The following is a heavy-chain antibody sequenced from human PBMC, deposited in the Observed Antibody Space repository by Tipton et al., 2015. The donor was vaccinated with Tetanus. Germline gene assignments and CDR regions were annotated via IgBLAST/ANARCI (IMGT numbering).Heavy chain of an antibody. CDR2: ISGSGGST. Sequence: SLRLSCAASGFTFSSYAMSWVRQAPGKGLEWVSAISGSGGSTYYADSVKGRFTISRDNSKNTLYLQMNSLRAEDTAVYYCARDDIVVVPAATNYYYYYGMDVWGQGTTVTVSS. D-gene: IGHD2-2*01. CDR3: ARDDIVVVPAATNYYYYYGMDV. J-gene: IGHJ6*02. V-gene: IGHV3-23*01. CDR1: GFTFSSYA.